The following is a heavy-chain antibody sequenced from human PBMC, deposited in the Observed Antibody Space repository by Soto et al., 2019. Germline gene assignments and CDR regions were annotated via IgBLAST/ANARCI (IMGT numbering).Heavy chain of an antibody. CDR1: GFTFSSYS. Sequence: GGSLRLSCAASGFTFSSYSMNWVRQAPGNGLEWVSSISSSSSYIYYADSVKGRFTISRDNAKNSLYLQMNSLRAEDTALYYCARGMLRSPAAYCGGDCYSTAFDIWGQGTMVTVSS. CDR3: ARGMLRSPAAYCGGDCYSTAFDI. D-gene: IGHD2-21*02. CDR2: ISSSSSYI. J-gene: IGHJ3*02. V-gene: IGHV3-21*01.